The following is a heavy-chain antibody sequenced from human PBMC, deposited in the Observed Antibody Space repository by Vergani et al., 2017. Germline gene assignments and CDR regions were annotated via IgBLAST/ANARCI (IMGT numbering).Heavy chain of an antibody. CDR3: ARDCTSGGCPDNYGMDV. J-gene: IGHJ6*02. D-gene: IGHD2-8*01. V-gene: IGHV3-21*06. Sequence: VQLVESGGGLVKPGGSLRLSCAASGITFSDFSMSWVRQAPGKGLEWVAFIGSSGPYINYADSVKGRFIISRDKTNNSLLLQLRSLRAEDAAVYYCARDCTSGGCPDNYGMDVWGQGATVTVSS. CDR2: IGSSGPYI. CDR1: GITFSDFS.